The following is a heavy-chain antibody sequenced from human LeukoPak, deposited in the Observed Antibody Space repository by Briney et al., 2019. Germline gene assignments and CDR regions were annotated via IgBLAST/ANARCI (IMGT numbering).Heavy chain of an antibody. D-gene: IGHD3-10*01. J-gene: IGHJ5*02. CDR1: GGSISSSNW. V-gene: IGHV4-4*02. CDR2: IYHSGST. CDR3: ARLLLWFGEFPNWFDP. Sequence: SGTLSLTCAVSGGSISSSNWWSWVRQPPGKGLEWIGEIYHSGSTNYNPSLKSRVTISVDTSKNQFSLKLSSVTAADTAVYYCARLLLWFGEFPNWFDPWGQGTLVTVSS.